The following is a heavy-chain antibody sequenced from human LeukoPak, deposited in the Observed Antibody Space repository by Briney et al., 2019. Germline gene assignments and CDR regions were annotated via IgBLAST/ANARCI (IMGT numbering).Heavy chain of an antibody. CDR1: GYTFTSYD. CDR3: ARGYCSSTSCFYYFDY. Sequence: ASVKVSCKASGYTFTSYDINWVRQATGQGPEWMGWMNPNSGNTGYAQKFQGRVTITRNTSISTAYMELSSLRSEDTAVYYCARGYCSSTSCFYYFDYWGQGTLVTVSS. CDR2: MNPNSGNT. D-gene: IGHD2-2*01. J-gene: IGHJ4*02. V-gene: IGHV1-8*03.